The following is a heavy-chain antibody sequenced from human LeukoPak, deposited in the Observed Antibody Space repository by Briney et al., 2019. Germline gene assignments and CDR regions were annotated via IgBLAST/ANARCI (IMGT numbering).Heavy chain of an antibody. J-gene: IGHJ5*02. D-gene: IGHD2-8*01. CDR1: GYTFTGYY. V-gene: IGHV1-2*02. CDR3: ARDYCTNGVCYNWFDP. CDR2: INPNSGGT. Sequence: ASLKVSCKASGYTFTGYYMHWVRQAPGQGLEWRRWINPNSGGTNYAQKFQGRVTMTRDTSTSTAYMELSRLRSDDTAVYYCARDYCTNGVCYNWFDPWGQGTLVTVSS.